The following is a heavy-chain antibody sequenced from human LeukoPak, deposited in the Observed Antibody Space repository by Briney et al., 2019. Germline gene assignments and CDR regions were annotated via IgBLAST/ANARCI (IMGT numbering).Heavy chain of an antibody. V-gene: IGHV3-43D*03. CDR3: TKELKSGSYRGAPFDY. CDR1: GFTFDDYA. Sequence: PGGSLRLSCAASGFTFDDYAMHWVRQAPGKGLEWVSLISWDGDNTYYADSVKGRFTISRDNSKNSLYLQMNSLRTEDTALYYCTKELKSGSYRGAPFDYWGQGTLVTVSS. CDR2: ISWDGDNT. J-gene: IGHJ4*02. D-gene: IGHD1-26*01.